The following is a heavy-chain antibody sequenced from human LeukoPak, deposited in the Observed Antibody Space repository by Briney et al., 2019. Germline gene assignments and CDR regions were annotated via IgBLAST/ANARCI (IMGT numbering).Heavy chain of an antibody. V-gene: IGHV3-48*03. CDR3: ARVPFSRYYGSGSYSTYYYYYMDV. CDR1: GFIFSNYE. Sequence: GGSLRLSCGASGFIFSNYEMNWVRQAPGKGLEWVGIISSSGNSIHYADSVKGRFLISRDNAKNSLYLQMNSLRAEDTAVYYCARVPFSRYYGSGSYSTYYYYYMDVWGKGTTVTISS. CDR2: ISSSGNSI. D-gene: IGHD3-10*01. J-gene: IGHJ6*03.